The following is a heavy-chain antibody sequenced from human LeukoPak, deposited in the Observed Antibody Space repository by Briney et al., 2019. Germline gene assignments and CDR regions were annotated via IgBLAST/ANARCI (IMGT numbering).Heavy chain of an antibody. D-gene: IGHD2-2*01. CDR3: AEDWGRDDIVVVPGATDAFDI. CDR2: ISGSGGST. V-gene: IGHV3-23*01. J-gene: IGHJ3*02. Sequence: GGSLRLSCAASGFTLSSYAMSWVRQAPGKGLEWVSAISGSGGSTYYADSVKGRFTISRDNSKNTLYLQMNSLRAEDTAVYYCAEDWGRDDIVVVPGATDAFDIWGQGTMVTVSS. CDR1: GFTLSSYA.